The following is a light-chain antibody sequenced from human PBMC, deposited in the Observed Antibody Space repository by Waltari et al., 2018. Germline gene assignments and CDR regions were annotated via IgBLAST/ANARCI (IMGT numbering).Light chain of an antibody. CDR3: QHYVRLPAT. J-gene: IGKJ1*01. CDR1: QSVSRA. V-gene: IGKV3-20*01. Sequence: EIVLTQSPGSLSSSPGERVTISCRASQSVSRALAWYQQKPGQAPRLLIFGASNRATGIPDRFSGSGSETDFSLTISRLEPEDFAAYYCQHYVRLPATFGRGTKVEIK. CDR2: GAS.